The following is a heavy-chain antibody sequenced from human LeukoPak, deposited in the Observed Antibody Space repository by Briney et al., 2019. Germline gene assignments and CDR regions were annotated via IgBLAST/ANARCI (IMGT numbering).Heavy chain of an antibody. V-gene: IGHV4-39*07. CDR3: AAQRWPAGWCYY. D-gene: IGHD5-24*01. Sequence: SETLSLTCTVSGGSISSSSYYWGWIRQPPGKGLEWIGSIYYSGSTYYNPSLKSRVTISVDTSKNQFSLKLSSVTAADTAVYYCAAQRWPAGWCYYWGQGTLVTVSS. CDR2: IYYSGST. CDR1: GGSISSSSYY. J-gene: IGHJ4*02.